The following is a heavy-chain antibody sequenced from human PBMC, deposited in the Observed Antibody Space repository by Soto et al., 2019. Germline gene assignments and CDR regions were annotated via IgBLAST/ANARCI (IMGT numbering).Heavy chain of an antibody. V-gene: IGHV4-30-2*01. Sequence: SETLSLTCTVSGGSITAAGYSWSWIRQPPGKALEWTGYVYDTGNAYPKPSLKSRVTISLDRSKNKFSLKMTSVPAADTALYYCASRPFYYYGLDVWGQGTTVTVS. CDR1: GGSITAAGYS. CDR3: ASRPFYYYGLDV. J-gene: IGHJ6*02. CDR2: VYDTGNA.